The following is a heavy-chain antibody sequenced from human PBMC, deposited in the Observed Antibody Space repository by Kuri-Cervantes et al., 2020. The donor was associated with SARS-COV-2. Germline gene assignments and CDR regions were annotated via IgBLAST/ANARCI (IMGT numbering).Heavy chain of an antibody. V-gene: IGHV3-48*01. D-gene: IGHD3-10*01. CDR2: ISSSSSTI. CDR3: ARSPGAYFDY. J-gene: IGHJ4*02. Sequence: GESLKISCAASGFTFSSYSMDWVRQAPGKGLEWVSYISSSSSTIYYADSVKGRFTISRDNAKNSLYLQMNSLRAEETAVYYCARSPGAYFDYWGQGTLVTVSS. CDR1: GFTFSSYS.